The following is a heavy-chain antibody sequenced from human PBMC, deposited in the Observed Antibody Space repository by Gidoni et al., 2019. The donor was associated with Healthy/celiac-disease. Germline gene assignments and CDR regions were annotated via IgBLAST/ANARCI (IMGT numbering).Heavy chain of an antibody. V-gene: IGHV3-48*03. CDR2: ISSSGSTI. CDR3: ASAIYGDYAFIGSFDY. CDR1: GFTFGSYE. Sequence: EVQLVESGGGLVQPGGSLRLSCAASGFTFGSYEMNWVRQAPGKGLELVSYISSSGSTIYYADAVKGRFTISRDNAKNSLYLQMNSLRAEDTAVYYCASAIYGDYAFIGSFDYWGQGTLVTVSS. D-gene: IGHD4-17*01. J-gene: IGHJ4*02.